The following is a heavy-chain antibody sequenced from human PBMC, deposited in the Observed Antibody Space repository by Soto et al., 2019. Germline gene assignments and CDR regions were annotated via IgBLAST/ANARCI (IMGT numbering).Heavy chain of an antibody. J-gene: IGHJ4*02. CDR2: ISSSGVST. D-gene: IGHD5-12*01. CDR1: GFTFSSYG. CDR3: AKATNSKWLRGTVDS. V-gene: IGHV3-23*01. Sequence: HPGGSLRLSCAASGFTFSSYGMSWVRQAPGKGLVWVSAISSSGVSTYFTDSVKGRFTISRDNSKNTLYLQMNSLRAEDTAIYYCAKATNSKWLRGTVDSWGQGTLVTVSS.